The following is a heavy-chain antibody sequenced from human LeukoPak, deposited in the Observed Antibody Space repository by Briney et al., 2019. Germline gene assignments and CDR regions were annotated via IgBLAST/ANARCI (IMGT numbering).Heavy chain of an antibody. J-gene: IGHJ4*02. V-gene: IGHV1-69*13. CDR1: GGTFSSYA. CDR3: ARHGSQQLVWTL. Sequence: SVKVSCKASGGTFSSYAISWVRQAPGRGLEWMGGIIPIFGTANYAQKFQGRVTITADESTSTAYMELRSLRSDDTAVYYCARHGSQQLVWTLWGQGTLVTVSS. CDR2: IIPIFGTA. D-gene: IGHD6-13*01.